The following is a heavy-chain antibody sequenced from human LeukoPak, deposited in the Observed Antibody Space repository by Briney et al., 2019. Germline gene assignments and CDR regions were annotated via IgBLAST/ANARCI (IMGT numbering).Heavy chain of an antibody. Sequence: PSETLSLTCTVSGGSISGYYWSWIRQPPGKGLEWIGYIYTSGSTNYNPSLKSRVTISVDTSKNQFSLKLSSVTAADTAVYYCARRGSSPWYYFDYWGQGTLVTVSS. V-gene: IGHV4-4*09. CDR2: IYTSGST. CDR3: ARRGSSPWYYFDY. D-gene: IGHD6-6*01. J-gene: IGHJ4*02. CDR1: GGSISGYY.